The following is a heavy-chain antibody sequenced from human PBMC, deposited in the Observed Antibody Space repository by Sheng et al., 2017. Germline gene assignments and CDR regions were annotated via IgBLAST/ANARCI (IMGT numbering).Heavy chain of an antibody. CDR2: INHSGST. V-gene: IGHV4-34*01. CDR1: GGSFSGYY. Sequence: QVQLQQWGAGLLKPSETLSLTCAVYGGSFSGYYWSWIRQPPGKGLEWIGEINHSGSTNYNPSLKSRVTISVDTSKNQFSLKLSSVTAADTAVYYCARALQRYDYVWGSYRYTRGLDYWGQGTLVTVSS. CDR3: ARALQRYDYVWGSYRYTRGLDY. J-gene: IGHJ4*02. D-gene: IGHD3-16*02.